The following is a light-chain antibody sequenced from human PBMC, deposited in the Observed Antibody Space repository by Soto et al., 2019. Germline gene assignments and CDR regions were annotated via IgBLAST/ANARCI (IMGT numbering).Light chain of an antibody. CDR1: SSDVGGYNY. J-gene: IGLJ1*01. CDR2: DVS. CDR3: CSYAGSNIYYV. Sequence: QSVLTQPRSVSGSPGQSVTISCIGTSSDVGGYNYVSWYQQHPGKAPQLMIYDVSKRPSGVPDRFSGSKSGNTASLTISGLQAEDEADYYCCSYAGSNIYYVFGLGTKVTVL. V-gene: IGLV2-11*01.